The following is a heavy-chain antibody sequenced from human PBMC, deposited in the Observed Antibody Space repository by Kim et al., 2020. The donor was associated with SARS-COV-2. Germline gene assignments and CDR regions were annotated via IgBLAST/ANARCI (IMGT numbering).Heavy chain of an antibody. D-gene: IGHD4-17*01. CDR3: AKDLMGYGADCDI. J-gene: IGHJ3*02. V-gene: IGHV3-23*01. Sequence: YTADSVKGRLPISRDETKNTLHLQLNRLRVEDTAPYYCAKDLMGYGADCDIWGQGTMVTVSS.